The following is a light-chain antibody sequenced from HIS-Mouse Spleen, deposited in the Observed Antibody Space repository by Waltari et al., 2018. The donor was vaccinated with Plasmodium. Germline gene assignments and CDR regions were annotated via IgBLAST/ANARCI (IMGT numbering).Light chain of an antibody. Sequence: SYELTQPPSVSVSPGQTARITCSGDALPKQYASWSQQKPGTAPVLVLYKDSERPSGIPERFSGSSSGTTVTLTISGVQAEDEADYYCQSADSSGTPNWVFGGGTKLTVL. J-gene: IGLJ3*02. CDR2: KDS. CDR1: ALPKQY. V-gene: IGLV3-25*03. CDR3: QSADSSGTPNWV.